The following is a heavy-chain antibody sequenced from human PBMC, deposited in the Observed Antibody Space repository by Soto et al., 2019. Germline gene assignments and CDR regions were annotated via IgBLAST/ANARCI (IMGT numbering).Heavy chain of an antibody. D-gene: IGHD6-19*01. V-gene: IGHV1-18*04. CDR3: ARSRTAITVAGTN. CDR2: ISGYNDKT. J-gene: IGHJ4*02. CDR1: GYTFTSYG. Sequence: SVKVSCKASGYTFTSYGISWVRQAPGQGLEWMGWISGYNDKTNYAQKLQGRVTMTTDTSTSTAYMELRSLRSDDTAVYYCARSRTAITVAGTNWGQGTLVTVSS.